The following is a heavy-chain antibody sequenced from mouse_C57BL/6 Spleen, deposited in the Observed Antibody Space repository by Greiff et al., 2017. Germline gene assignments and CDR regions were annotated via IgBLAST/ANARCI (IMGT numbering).Heavy chain of an antibody. CDR1: GYAFSSSW. CDR3: ASGTYWDYAMDY. CDR2: IYPGDGDT. V-gene: IGHV1-82*01. D-gene: IGHD2-14*01. Sequence: VQLQQSGPELVKPGASVKISCKASGYAFSSSWMNWVKQRPGKGLEWIGRIYPGDGDTNYNGKFKGKATLTADKSSSTAYMQLSSLTSEDSAVYFCASGTYWDYAMDYWGQGTSVTVSS. J-gene: IGHJ4*01.